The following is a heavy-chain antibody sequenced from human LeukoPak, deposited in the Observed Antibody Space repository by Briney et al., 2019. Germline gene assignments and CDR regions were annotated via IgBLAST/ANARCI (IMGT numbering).Heavy chain of an antibody. CDR2: ISDHNGNT. CDR3: ATVPRGSGYFDFDY. V-gene: IGHV1-18*01. J-gene: IGHJ4*02. D-gene: IGHD3-3*01. Sequence: ASVKVSCKASAYTFTTYDITWVRQAPGQGLEWMGWISDHNGNTNYAQKVQGRVSMTTDTSTSTAYMELRSLRSDDTAVYYCATVPRGSGYFDFDYWGQGTLVTVSS. CDR1: AYTFTTYD.